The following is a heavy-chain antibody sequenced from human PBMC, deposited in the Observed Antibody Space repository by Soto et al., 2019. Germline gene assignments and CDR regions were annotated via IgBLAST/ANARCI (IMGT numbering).Heavy chain of an antibody. Sequence: GASVKVSCKAPADTFTSYYIHWVRQAPGHGLEWMGIINPNGGSTRFAQTFQGRITMTTDTSTSTVYMELRSLRSEDTAVYYCARDRGYSGYDLSYYYYGMDVWGQGTTVTVSS. V-gene: IGHV1-46*01. J-gene: IGHJ6*02. CDR2: INPNGGST. CDR1: ADTFTSYY. D-gene: IGHD5-12*01. CDR3: ARDRGYSGYDLSYYYYGMDV.